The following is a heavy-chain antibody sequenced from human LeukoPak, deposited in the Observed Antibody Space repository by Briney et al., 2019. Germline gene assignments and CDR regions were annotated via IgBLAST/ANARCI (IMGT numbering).Heavy chain of an antibody. D-gene: IGHD3-16*01. CDR2: ISSSGSTI. V-gene: IGHV3-48*03. J-gene: IGHJ4*02. CDR3: GRGGGSWGFDF. CDR1: GFTFSSYE. Sequence: GESLRLSWAASGFTFSSYEMNWVRQAPVKGLESVSYISSSGSTIYYADSVKGRFTISRDNAKKSLYLQMNSLRAEDTAVYCCGRGGGSWGFDFWGQGTLVIVSS.